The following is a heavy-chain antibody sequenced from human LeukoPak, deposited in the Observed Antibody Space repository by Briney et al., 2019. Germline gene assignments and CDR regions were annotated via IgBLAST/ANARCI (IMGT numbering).Heavy chain of an antibody. CDR3: ARKLTGTTFFDF. D-gene: IGHD1-1*01. Sequence: GGSLRLSCAASGFXFSSYDINWVRQAPGKGLEWVSYIHSSGSSIFYADSVKGRFTISRDTAKNSLHLQMSSLRAEDTAVYYCARKLTGTTFFDFWGQGTLVTVSS. J-gene: IGHJ4*02. CDR2: IHSSGSSI. V-gene: IGHV3-48*03. CDR1: GFXFSSYD.